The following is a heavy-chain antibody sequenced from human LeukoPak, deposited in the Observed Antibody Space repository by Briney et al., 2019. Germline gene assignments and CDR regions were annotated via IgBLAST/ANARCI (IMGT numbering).Heavy chain of an antibody. CDR2: INPNSGGT. J-gene: IGHJ4*02. V-gene: IGHV1-2*02. D-gene: IGHD2-15*01. Sequence: GASVKVSCRASGYTFTGYYMHWVRQAPGQGLEWMGWINPNSGGTNYAQKFQGRVTMTRDTSISTAYMELSRLRSDDTAVYYCARERTLTSCYDYWGQGTLVTVSS. CDR3: ARERTLTSCYDY. CDR1: GYTFTGYY.